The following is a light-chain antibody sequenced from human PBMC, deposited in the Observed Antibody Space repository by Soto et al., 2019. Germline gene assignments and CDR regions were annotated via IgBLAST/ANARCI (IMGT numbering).Light chain of an antibody. J-gene: IGKJ4*01. CDR2: HAS. V-gene: IGKV3-15*01. CDR3: QQRNRWPPVT. CDR1: QSVSDK. Sequence: EIVMTQSPATVSLSPDERATLSCRASQSVSDKLAWYQQKPGQAPRLLXYHASARATGIPARLSGSGSGTEFTLTISGLQSEDFAVYYCQQRNRWPPVTFGGGTKVDIK.